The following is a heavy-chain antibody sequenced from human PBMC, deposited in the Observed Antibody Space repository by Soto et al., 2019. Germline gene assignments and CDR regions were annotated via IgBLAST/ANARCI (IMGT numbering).Heavy chain of an antibody. CDR2: VNHSGTT. CDR1: GGSFSGYY. Sequence: QVQLQQWGAGLLKPSETLSLTCAVYGGSFSGYYWTWIRQSPEKGLEWIGEVNHSGTTYYNPSLETRVTISVHTPKNQFSLKMGSVTAADTAVYYCAGGIVYCGSIICYTSGMWRFDSWDPGTLVTVCS. D-gene: IGHD2-2*02. CDR3: AGGIVYCGSIICYTSGMWRFDS. J-gene: IGHJ5*01. V-gene: IGHV4-34*01.